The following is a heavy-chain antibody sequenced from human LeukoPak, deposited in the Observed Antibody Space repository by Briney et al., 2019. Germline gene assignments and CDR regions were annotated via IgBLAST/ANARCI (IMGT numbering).Heavy chain of an antibody. CDR3: ARHVGDYTLPFDY. CDR2: IYYSGST. V-gene: IGHV4-39*01. J-gene: IGHJ4*02. D-gene: IGHD4-17*01. Sequence: SETLSLTCTVPGGSISSSSYYWGWIRQPPGKGLEWIGSIYYSGSTYYNPSLKSRVTISVDTSKNQFSLKLSSVTAADTAVYYCARHVGDYTLPFDYWGQGTLVTVSS. CDR1: GGSISSSSYY.